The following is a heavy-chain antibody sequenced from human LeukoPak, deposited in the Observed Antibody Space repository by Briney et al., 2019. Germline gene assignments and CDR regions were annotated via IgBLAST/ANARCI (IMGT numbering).Heavy chain of an antibody. J-gene: IGHJ6*02. CDR1: GYTFTGYY. V-gene: IGHV1-3*01. D-gene: IGHD2-2*01. CDR2: INAGNGNT. CDR3: ARAPIVVVPAAMLYYYGMDV. Sequence: ASVKVSCKASGYTFTGYYMHWVRLAPGQRLEWMGWINAGNGNTKYSQKSQGRVTITRDTSASTAYMELSSLRSEDTAVYYCARAPIVVVPAAMLYYYGMDVWGQGTTVTVSS.